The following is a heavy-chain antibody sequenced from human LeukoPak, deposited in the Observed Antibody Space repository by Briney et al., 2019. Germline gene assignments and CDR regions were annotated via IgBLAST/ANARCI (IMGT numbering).Heavy chain of an antibody. D-gene: IGHD3-22*01. V-gene: IGHV3-23*01. CDR1: GFAFSNYG. Sequence: GGPLTPSCAVSGFAFSNYGMNWLPHAPGKGLEWVSNNTCRDGTTYYAAPVKGRFTISRDNSKDPLYLQMHSLRAEDTAVYYCAKSDDSSGQYYFDYWGQGTLVPVSS. CDR2: NTCRDGTT. CDR3: AKSDDSSGQYYFDY. J-gene: IGHJ4*02.